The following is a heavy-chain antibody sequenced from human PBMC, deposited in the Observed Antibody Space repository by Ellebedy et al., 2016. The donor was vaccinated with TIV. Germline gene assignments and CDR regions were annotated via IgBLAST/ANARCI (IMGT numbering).Heavy chain of an antibody. D-gene: IGHD1-1*01. CDR3: GRGSTGNYYAMDV. V-gene: IGHV3-53*01. J-gene: IGHJ6*02. Sequence: GESLKISXAASGFTVSSNYINWVRQAPGKGLDWVSVMYSGGSTFYADSVKGRFTISRDNSKNKLYLQMNSLRAEDTAVYYCGRGSTGNYYAMDVWGQGTTVTVSS. CDR2: MYSGGST. CDR1: GFTVSSNY.